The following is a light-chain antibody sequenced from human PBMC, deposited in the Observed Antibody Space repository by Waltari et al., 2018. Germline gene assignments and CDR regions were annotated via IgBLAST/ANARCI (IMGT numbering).Light chain of an antibody. CDR1: QSVGTY. V-gene: IGKV3-11*01. CDR3: QQRTDWPPLT. CDR2: DAS. Sequence: EIVLTQSPATLSLSPGERATLSCRASQSVGTYLAWYQQKPGQAPRLRIPDASYRASGIPARFSGSGSGTDFTLTISSLEPEDFAIYYCQQRTDWPPLTFGGGTKVEIK. J-gene: IGKJ4*01.